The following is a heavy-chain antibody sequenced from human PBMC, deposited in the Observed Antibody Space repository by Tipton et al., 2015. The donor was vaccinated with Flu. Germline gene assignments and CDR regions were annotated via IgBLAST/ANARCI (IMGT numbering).Heavy chain of an antibody. CDR3: ARDREDGDYTDH. J-gene: IGHJ4*02. D-gene: IGHD4-17*01. Sequence: TLSLTCTVSGGSVTGNYWSWMRQPAGKGLEWLGRLYGSGTTKYNPSLRRRLTMSIDTSKNQFSLNLTSVTAADTAIYYCARDREDGDYTDHWGQGTLVTVSS. V-gene: IGHV4-4*07. CDR2: LYGSGTT. CDR1: GGSVTGNY.